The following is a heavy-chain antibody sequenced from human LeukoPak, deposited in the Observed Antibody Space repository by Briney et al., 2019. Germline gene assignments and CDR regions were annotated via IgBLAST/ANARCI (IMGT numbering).Heavy chain of an antibody. CDR2: ITHTGVAV. Sequence: PGGSLRLSCAASGFTFNSYSMNWVRQAPGKGLEWISYITHTGVAVYYADSVKGRFTISRDDAKNSLFLQMNGLRAEDTAVYYCARDRRGYCSSTSCYPAPFDYWGQGTLVTVSS. J-gene: IGHJ4*02. CDR1: GFTFNSYS. CDR3: ARDRRGYCSSTSCYPAPFDY. V-gene: IGHV3-48*04. D-gene: IGHD2-2*03.